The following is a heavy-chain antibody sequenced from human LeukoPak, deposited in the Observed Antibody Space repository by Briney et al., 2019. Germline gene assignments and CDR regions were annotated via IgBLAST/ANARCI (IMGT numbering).Heavy chain of an antibody. V-gene: IGHV1-69*05. CDR1: GGTFSSYA. J-gene: IGHJ4*02. CDR3: ARWGGYYYDSSGYFDY. CDR2: IIPIFGTA. D-gene: IGHD3-22*01. Sequence: ASVKVSCKASGGTFSSYAISWVRQAPGQGLEWMGRIIPIFGTANYAQKFQGRVTITTDESTSTAHMELSSLRSEDTAVYYCARWGGYYYDSSGYFDYWGQGTLVTVSS.